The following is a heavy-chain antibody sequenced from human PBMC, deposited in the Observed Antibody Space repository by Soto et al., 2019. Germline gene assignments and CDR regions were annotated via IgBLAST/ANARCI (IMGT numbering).Heavy chain of an antibody. D-gene: IGHD6-19*01. J-gene: IGHJ4*02. Sequence: QVHLQESGPGLVEPSETLSLTCAVSGVSVSETYWWSWGRQPPGKGLEWIGEISHRGTPHYNASLWSRVIMSTDTSRNQISLTLMSVTAADSASYFCARHVGVPGTRGFDYWGQGTLVTVSS. V-gene: IGHV4-4*02. CDR2: ISHRGTP. CDR3: ARHVGVPGTRGFDY. CDR1: GVSVSETYW.